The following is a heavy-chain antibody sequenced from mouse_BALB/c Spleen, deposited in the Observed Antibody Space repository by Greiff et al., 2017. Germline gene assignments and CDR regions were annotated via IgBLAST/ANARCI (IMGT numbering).Heavy chain of an antibody. CDR2: ISSGSSTI. Sequence: EVMLVESGGGLVQPGGSRKLSCAASGFTFSSFGMHWVRQAPEKGLEWVAYISSGSSTIYYADTVKGRFTISRDNPKNTLFLQMTSLRSEDTAMYYCARGVVAPYAMDYWGQGTSVTVSS. CDR1: GFTFSSFG. D-gene: IGHD1-1*01. CDR3: ARGVVAPYAMDY. V-gene: IGHV5-17*02. J-gene: IGHJ4*01.